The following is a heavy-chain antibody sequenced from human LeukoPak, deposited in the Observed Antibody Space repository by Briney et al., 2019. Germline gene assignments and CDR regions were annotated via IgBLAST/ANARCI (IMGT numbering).Heavy chain of an antibody. J-gene: IGHJ5*02. CDR1: GGSISGSIYY. CDR3: ARQRGYHYDSTTNRFSDL. V-gene: IGHV4-39*01. CDR2: IYYSGIT. D-gene: IGHD3-22*01. Sequence: PSETLSLTGTISGGSISGSIYYWGWIRQPPGKGLEWIGSIYYSGITYYNPSLKSRVTISVDTSKNQFSLKLNSVTAADTAVYYCARQRGYHYDSTTNRFSDLWGQGTRVTVSS.